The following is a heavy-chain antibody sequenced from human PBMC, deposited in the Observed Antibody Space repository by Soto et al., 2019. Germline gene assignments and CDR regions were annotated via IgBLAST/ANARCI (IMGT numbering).Heavy chain of an antibody. Sequence: QVQLVQSGGEVKKPGASVKVSCKASGYTFTRYYIHWVRQAPGQGPERMGRINPDGGRTTYAQNFHGRVTMTRDTSASTVYMELSSLKFADTAMCYCARGAYSSSSFPPFDPWGQGTLVTVSS. V-gene: IGHV1-46*01. D-gene: IGHD6-6*01. CDR1: GYTFTRYY. CDR3: ARGAYSSSSFPPFDP. J-gene: IGHJ5*02. CDR2: INPDGGRT.